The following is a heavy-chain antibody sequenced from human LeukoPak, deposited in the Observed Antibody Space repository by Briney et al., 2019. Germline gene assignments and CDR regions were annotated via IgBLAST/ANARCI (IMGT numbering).Heavy chain of an antibody. V-gene: IGHV4-34*01. CDR2: INHSGST. CDR3: ARGPDDY. CDR1: GGSFSGYY. Sequence: SETLSLTCAVYGGSFSGYYWSWIRQPPGEELEWIGEINHSGSTNYNPSLKSRVTISVDTSKNQFSLKLSSVTAADTAVYYCARGPDDYWGQGTLVTVSS. J-gene: IGHJ4*02.